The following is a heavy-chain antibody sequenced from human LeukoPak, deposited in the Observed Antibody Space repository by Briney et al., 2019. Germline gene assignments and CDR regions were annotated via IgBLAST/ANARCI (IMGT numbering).Heavy chain of an antibody. Sequence: PSETLSLTCAVYGGSFSGYYWSWIRQPPGKGLEWIGSIYYSGSTYYNPSLKSRVTISVDTSKNQFSLKLSSVTAADTAVYYCARQLWFGEFHFDYWGQGTLVTVSS. CDR1: GGSFSGYY. J-gene: IGHJ4*02. D-gene: IGHD3-10*01. CDR2: IYYSGST. V-gene: IGHV4-34*01. CDR3: ARQLWFGEFHFDY.